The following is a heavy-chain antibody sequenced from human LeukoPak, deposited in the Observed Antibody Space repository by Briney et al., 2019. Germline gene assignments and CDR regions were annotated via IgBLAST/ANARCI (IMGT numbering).Heavy chain of an antibody. CDR1: GFSFSSYS. V-gene: IGHV3-48*01. Sequence: RGSLRLSCAASGFSFSSYSMNWVRQAPGKGLEWVSYISGSGNAKHYTDSVKGRFTISRDNAKNALYLQMNSLRAEDTAVYFCARDYVYAFDYWGQGTLVTVSS. D-gene: IGHD2/OR15-2a*01. CDR3: ARDYVYAFDY. CDR2: ISGSGNAK. J-gene: IGHJ4*02.